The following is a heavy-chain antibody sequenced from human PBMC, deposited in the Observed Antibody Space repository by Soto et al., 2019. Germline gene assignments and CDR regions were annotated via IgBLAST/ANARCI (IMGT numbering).Heavy chain of an antibody. Sequence: GGSLRLSCAASGFTFSSYGMHWVRQAPGKGLEWVAVIWYDGGNKYYADSVKGRFTISRDNSKNTLYLQMNSLRAEDTAVYYCARDWYYYDSSADYYYGMDVWGQGTTVTVSS. V-gene: IGHV3-33*01. CDR2: IWYDGGNK. CDR3: ARDWYYYDSSADYYYGMDV. D-gene: IGHD3-22*01. J-gene: IGHJ6*02. CDR1: GFTFSSYG.